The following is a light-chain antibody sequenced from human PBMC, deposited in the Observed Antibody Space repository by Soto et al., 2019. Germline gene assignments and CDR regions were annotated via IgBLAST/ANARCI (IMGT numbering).Light chain of an antibody. V-gene: IGKV1-6*01. CDR1: QDIRSD. Sequence: AIQMTQFPSSLSASVGDRVTITCRASQDIRSDLGWYQQRPGKAPKLLIYATSSLQSGIPSRFSGSGSGTDFTLTISSLQPEDFATYYCQQGYSNPWTFGQGTKVDIK. CDR3: QQGYSNPWT. J-gene: IGKJ1*01. CDR2: ATS.